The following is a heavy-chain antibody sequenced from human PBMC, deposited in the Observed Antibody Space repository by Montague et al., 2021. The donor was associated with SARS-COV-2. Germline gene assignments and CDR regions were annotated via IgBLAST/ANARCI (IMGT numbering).Heavy chain of an antibody. V-gene: IGHV4-59*01. D-gene: IGHD3-9*01. CDR1: GGSISRYS. CDR3: ARESLHLTGYYNDYFDY. CDR2: IYNSGST. Sequence: SETLSLTCTVSGGSISRYSWTWIRQPPGKGLEWIGYIYNSGSTNYNPSLTSRVTISVDTSKNQFSVKLSSVAAADTAVYYCARESLHLTGYYNDYFDYWGQGTLVTVSS. J-gene: IGHJ4*02.